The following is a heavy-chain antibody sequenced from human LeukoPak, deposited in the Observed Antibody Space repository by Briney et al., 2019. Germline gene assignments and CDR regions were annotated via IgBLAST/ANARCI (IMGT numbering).Heavy chain of an antibody. D-gene: IGHD6-13*01. Sequence: GGSLRLSCAASGFTFSSYSMNWVRQAPGKGLEWVSSITSSSSYIYYADSVKGRFTISRDNAKNSLYLQMNSLRAEDTAVYYCARDHGAYSSSWYQSPYNWFDPWGQGTLVTVSS. CDR2: ITSSSSYI. CDR3: ARDHGAYSSSWYQSPYNWFDP. CDR1: GFTFSSYS. V-gene: IGHV3-21*01. J-gene: IGHJ5*02.